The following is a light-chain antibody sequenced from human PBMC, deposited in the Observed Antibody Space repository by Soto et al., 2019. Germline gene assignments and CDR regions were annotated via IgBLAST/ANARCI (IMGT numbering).Light chain of an antibody. CDR2: EVS. CDR3: ASYTSIITVV. Sequence: QSALTQPASVSGSPGQSITISCTGTSSDVGGYKYVSWYQQHPDKAPKLIIFEVSNRPSGISSRFSGSKSGNTASLTISGLQAEDEADYYCASYTSIITVVFGGGTKLTVL. J-gene: IGLJ2*01. V-gene: IGLV2-14*01. CDR1: SSDVGGYKY.